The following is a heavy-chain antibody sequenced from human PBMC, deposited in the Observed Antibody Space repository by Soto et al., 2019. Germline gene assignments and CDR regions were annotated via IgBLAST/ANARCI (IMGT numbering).Heavy chain of an antibody. CDR1: GGSIRSSNW. CDR2: IYHSGST. V-gene: IGHV4-4*02. D-gene: IGHD6-19*01. CDR3: ARDTCSGCDFDY. Sequence: QVQLQESGPGLVKPSGTLSLTCAVSGGSIRSSNWWSWVRQPPGKGLEWIGEIYHSGSTNYNPSLKSRVTISVDKSTNQFSLKLSSVTAADTAVYYCARDTCSGCDFDYWGQGTLVTVSS. J-gene: IGHJ4*02.